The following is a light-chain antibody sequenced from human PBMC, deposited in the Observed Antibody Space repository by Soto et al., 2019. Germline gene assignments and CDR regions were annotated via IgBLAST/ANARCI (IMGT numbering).Light chain of an antibody. V-gene: IGLV2-14*01. CDR1: SSDIGGYKH. J-gene: IGLJ1*01. CDR2: EVS. CDR3: SSFTNTYSYV. Sequence: QSALTQPASVSGSPGQSITISCTGTSSDIGGYKHVSWYQQHPGKAPKLMIYEVSNRPSGVSNRFSGSKSGNTASLTISGLQAEEEADYYCSSFTNTYSYVFGTGTKV.